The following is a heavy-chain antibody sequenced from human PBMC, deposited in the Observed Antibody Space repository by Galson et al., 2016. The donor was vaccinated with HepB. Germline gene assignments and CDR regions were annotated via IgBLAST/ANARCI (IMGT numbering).Heavy chain of an antibody. V-gene: IGHV3-73*01. J-gene: IGHJ4*02. Sequence: SLRLSCAASGFIFSGSAMHWVRQASGKGLEWLGRIRSKANSYATTYAASGKGRFTISRDDSKNTAYLQMNRLKTEETAMYYCTRGFCSSTSCYANDYWGQGTLVTVSS. D-gene: IGHD2-2*01. CDR2: IRSKANSYAT. CDR3: TRGFCSSTSCYANDY. CDR1: GFIFSGSA.